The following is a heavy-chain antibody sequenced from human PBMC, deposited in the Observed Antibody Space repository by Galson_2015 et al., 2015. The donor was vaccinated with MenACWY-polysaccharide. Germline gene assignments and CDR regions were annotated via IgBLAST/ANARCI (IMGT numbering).Heavy chain of an antibody. J-gene: IGHJ6*02. CDR1: GFTFKNYW. CDR3: ARGHYGMDV. CDR2: IKKDGSGK. Sequence: SLRLSCAVSGFTFKNYWMSWVRQAPGKGLEWVANIKKDGSGKYCVDSVKGRFTISRDNARSSLYLQMNGLRAEDTAVYYCARGHYGMDVWGQGTTVTVS. V-gene: IGHV3-7*01.